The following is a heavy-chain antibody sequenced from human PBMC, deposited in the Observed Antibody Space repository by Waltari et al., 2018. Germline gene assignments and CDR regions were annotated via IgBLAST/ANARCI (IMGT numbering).Heavy chain of an antibody. CDR1: GFPFSSYA. CDR3: ARDRAFDI. CDR2: ISSNGGST. V-gene: IGHV3-64*01. Sequence: EVQLVESGGGLVQPGGSLRLYCAASGFPFSSYAMHWVRQAPGKGLEYVSAISSNGGSTYYANSVKGRFTISRDNSKNTLYLQMGSLRAEDMAVYYCARDRAFDIWGQGTMVTVSS. J-gene: IGHJ3*02.